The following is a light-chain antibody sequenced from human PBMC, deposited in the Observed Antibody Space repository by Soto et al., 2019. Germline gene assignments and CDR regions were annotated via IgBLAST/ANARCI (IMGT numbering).Light chain of an antibody. CDR1: QGINTW. V-gene: IGKV1-12*02. Sequence: DIQMTQSPSSVSASVGDRVSITCRASQGINTWLAWYQQKPGKAPKLLIYDASSLQSGVPSRFSGSGSGTDFTLTISSLQPEDFATYYCQQANTFPFTFGPETQVDIK. J-gene: IGKJ3*01. CDR2: DAS. CDR3: QQANTFPFT.